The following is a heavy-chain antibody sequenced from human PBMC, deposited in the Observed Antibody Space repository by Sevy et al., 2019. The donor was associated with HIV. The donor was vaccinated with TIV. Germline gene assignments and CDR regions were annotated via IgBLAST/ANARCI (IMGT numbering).Heavy chain of an antibody. CDR1: GFSLTTSGVG. Sequence: SGPTLLKPTQTLTLTCTFSGFSLTTSGVGVGWIRQPPGKALEWLALIYWDDDKYYNPSLKSRLTITKDTSKNQVVLRMTNMDPVDTDTYFCAHRPYGDYVGGFDVWGQGTLVTVSS. CDR2: IYWDDDK. V-gene: IGHV2-5*02. J-gene: IGHJ3*01. CDR3: AHRPYGDYVGGFDV. D-gene: IGHD4-17*01.